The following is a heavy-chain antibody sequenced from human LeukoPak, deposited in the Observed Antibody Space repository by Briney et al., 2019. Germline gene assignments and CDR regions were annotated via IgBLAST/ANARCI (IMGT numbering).Heavy chain of an antibody. CDR1: GFTFSSYW. Sequence: GGSLRLSCAASGFTFSSYWMTWVRQVPGKGLEWVANINQDGTERYYVDSVKGRFTISRDNAKNSLYLQMNSLRGEDTAVYYCARDPTVYYDILTGYQHYYYYMDVWGKGTTVTISS. CDR3: ARDPTVYYDILTGYQHYYYYMDV. D-gene: IGHD3-9*01. CDR2: INQDGTER. J-gene: IGHJ6*03. V-gene: IGHV3-7*01.